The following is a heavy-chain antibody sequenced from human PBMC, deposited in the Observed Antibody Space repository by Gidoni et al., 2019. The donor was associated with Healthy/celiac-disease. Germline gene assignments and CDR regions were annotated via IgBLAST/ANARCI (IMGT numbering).Heavy chain of an antibody. CDR1: GFTFSSYW. V-gene: IGHV3-7*03. CDR3: ARDWPYYYDSSGYSYYFDY. D-gene: IGHD3-22*01. CDR2: IKQDGSEK. J-gene: IGHJ4*02. Sequence: EVQLVESGGGLVQPGGSLRLSCAASGFTFSSYWMSWVRQAPGKGLEWVANIKQDGSEKYYVDSVKGRFTISRDNAKNSLYLQMNSLRAEDTAVYYCARDWPYYYDSSGYSYYFDYWGQGTLVTVSS.